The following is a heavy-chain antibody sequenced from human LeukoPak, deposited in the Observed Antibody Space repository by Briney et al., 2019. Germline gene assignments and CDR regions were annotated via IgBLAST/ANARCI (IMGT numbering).Heavy chain of an antibody. D-gene: IGHD1-26*01. CDR2: INHSGST. V-gene: IGHV4-34*01. CDR1: GGSFSGYY. CDR3: ASLSGSYSTGYDY. J-gene: IGHJ4*02. Sequence: SETLSLTCAVYGGSFSGYYWSWIRRPPGKGLEWIGEINHSGSTNYNPTLKSRVTISVDTSKNQFSLKLSSVTAADTAVYYCASLSGSYSTGYDYWGQGTLVTVSS.